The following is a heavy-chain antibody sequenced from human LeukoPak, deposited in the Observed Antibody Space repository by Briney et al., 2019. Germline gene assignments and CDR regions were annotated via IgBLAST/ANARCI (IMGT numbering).Heavy chain of an antibody. V-gene: IGHV3-23*01. CDR3: AKDYYGDYTYYFDY. J-gene: IGHJ4*02. D-gene: IGHD4-17*01. Sequence: GGSLRLSCAASGFTFSSDAMSWDRQAPGKGLEWVSAISGSGGSTYYADSVKGRFTISRDNSKNTLYLQMNSLRAEDTAVYYCAKDYYGDYTYYFDYWGQGTLVTVSS. CDR1: GFTFSSDA. CDR2: ISGSGGST.